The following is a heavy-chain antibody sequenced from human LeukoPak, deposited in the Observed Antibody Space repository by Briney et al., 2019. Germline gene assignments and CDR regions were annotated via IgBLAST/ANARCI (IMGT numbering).Heavy chain of an antibody. J-gene: IGHJ4*02. Sequence: GASVKVSCKASGGTFSNYAISWVRQAPGQGLEWMGGIIPIVDTANYAQKFQGRITITADKSTSTAYMELRSLRSDDTAVYYCARVISSGWYDYWGQGTLVTVSS. CDR3: ARVISSGWYDY. CDR1: GGTFSNYA. D-gene: IGHD6-19*01. CDR2: IIPIVDTA. V-gene: IGHV1-69*06.